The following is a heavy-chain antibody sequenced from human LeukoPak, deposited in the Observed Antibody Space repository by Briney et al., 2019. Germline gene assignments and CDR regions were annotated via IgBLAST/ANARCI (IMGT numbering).Heavy chain of an antibody. J-gene: IGHJ4*02. CDR2: INHSGST. D-gene: IGHD5-24*01. V-gene: IGHV4-34*01. CDR3: ARYRGGGYNYLDY. CDR1: GGSFSGYY. Sequence: SETLSLTCAVYGGSFSGYYWTWIRQPPGKGLDWIGEINHSGSTSYNPSLKSRVTMSVDTSENQFSLKLSSVTAADTAVYYCARYRGGGYNYLDYWGQGTLVTVSP.